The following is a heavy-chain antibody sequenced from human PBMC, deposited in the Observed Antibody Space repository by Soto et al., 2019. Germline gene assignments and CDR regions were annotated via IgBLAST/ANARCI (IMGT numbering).Heavy chain of an antibody. J-gene: IGHJ4*02. V-gene: IGHV3-30*18. CDR1: GFTFSSYG. CDR3: AKAAYSRYYFDY. CDR2: ISYDGSNK. D-gene: IGHD6-13*01. Sequence: GGSLRLSCAASGFTFSSYGMHWVRQAPGKGLEWVAVISYDGSNKYYADSVKGRFTISRDNSKNTLYLQMNSLRAEDTAVYYCAKAAYSRYYFDYWGQGTLVTVSS.